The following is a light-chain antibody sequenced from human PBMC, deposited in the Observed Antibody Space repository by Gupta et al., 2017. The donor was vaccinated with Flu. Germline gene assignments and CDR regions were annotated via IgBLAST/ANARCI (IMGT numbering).Light chain of an antibody. Sequence: QSVLTQPPATSGTPGQRVTIPCSRSSSNIETNTRNWYQQLPGTAPKLLIDSNNQRPSGVPDRFSGSNSGTSASLAISGLQSEDEADYYCAAWIDSLNGWVFGGGTKLNVL. CDR3: AAWIDSLNGWV. J-gene: IGLJ3*02. V-gene: IGLV1-44*01. CDR1: SSNIETNT. CDR2: SNN.